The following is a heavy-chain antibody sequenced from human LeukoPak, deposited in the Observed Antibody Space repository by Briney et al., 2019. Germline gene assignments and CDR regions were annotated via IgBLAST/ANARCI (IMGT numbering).Heavy chain of an antibody. Sequence: VASVKVSCKASGYTFTSYGISWVRQAPGQGLEWMGWISAYNGNTNYAQKLQGRVTMTTDTSTSTAYMELRSLRSDDTAVYYCARGFPTFTIFGVVATYYFDYWGQGTLVTVSS. CDR2: ISAYNGNT. V-gene: IGHV1-18*01. CDR3: ARGFPTFTIFGVVATYYFDY. D-gene: IGHD3-3*01. CDR1: GYTFTSYG. J-gene: IGHJ4*02.